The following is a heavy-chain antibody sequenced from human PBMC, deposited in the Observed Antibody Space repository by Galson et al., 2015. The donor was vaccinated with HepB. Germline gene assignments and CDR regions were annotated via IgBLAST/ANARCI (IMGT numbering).Heavy chain of an antibody. CDR3: ARDSIAVAAPDAFDI. D-gene: IGHD6-19*01. J-gene: IGHJ3*02. CDR2: IIPIFGTA. Sequence: SVKVSCKASGGTFSSYAISWVRQAPGQGLEWMGGIIPIFGTANYAQKFQGRVTITADESTSTAYMELSSLRSEDTAVYYCARDSIAVAAPDAFDIWGQGTMVTVSS. CDR1: GGTFSSYA. V-gene: IGHV1-69*13.